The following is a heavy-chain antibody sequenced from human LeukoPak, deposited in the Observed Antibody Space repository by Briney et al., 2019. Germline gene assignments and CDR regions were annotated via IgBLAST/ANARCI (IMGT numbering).Heavy chain of an antibody. CDR3: ARVTDPILLWFGEPIDP. Sequence: GASVKVSCKASGYTFTSYGISWVRQAPGQGLEWMGWISAYNGNTNYAQKLQGRVTMTTDTSTSTAYMELRSLRSDDTAVYYCARVTDPILLWFGEPIDPWGQGTLVTVSS. J-gene: IGHJ5*02. V-gene: IGHV1-18*01. CDR2: ISAYNGNT. D-gene: IGHD3-10*01. CDR1: GYTFTSYG.